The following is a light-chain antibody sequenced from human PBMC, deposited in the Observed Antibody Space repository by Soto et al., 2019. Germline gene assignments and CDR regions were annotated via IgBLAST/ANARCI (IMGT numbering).Light chain of an antibody. V-gene: IGKV1-5*03. J-gene: IGKJ1*01. CDR1: QSISSW. CDR2: KAS. Sequence: DIQMTQSPSTLSASVGDRVTITCRASQSISSWLAWYQQKPGKAPKLLIYKASSLESGVPSRFSGSGSGTEFTLTISSLQPDDFXXYXXXXYNSYRRTFGQGTKVEIK. CDR3: XXYNSYRRT.